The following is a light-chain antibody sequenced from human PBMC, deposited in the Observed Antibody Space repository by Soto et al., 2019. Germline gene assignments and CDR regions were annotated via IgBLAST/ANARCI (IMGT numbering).Light chain of an antibody. Sequence: EIVMTQSPATLSVSPGERATFSCRASQSVSSNLAWYQQKPGQAPRLLIYAASTRATGIPARFSGSGSGTEFTLTISSLQAEDFAVFYCQQYNNAITFGPGTRLEIK. CDR1: QSVSSN. J-gene: IGKJ5*01. CDR3: QQYNNAIT. V-gene: IGKV3-15*01. CDR2: AAS.